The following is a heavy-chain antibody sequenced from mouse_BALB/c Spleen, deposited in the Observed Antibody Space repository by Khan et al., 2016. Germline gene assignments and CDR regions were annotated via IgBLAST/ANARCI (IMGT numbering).Heavy chain of an antibody. CDR2: ISSGGTT. CDR1: GFTFSSHA. D-gene: IGHD1-1*01. Sequence: EVELVESGGGLVKPGGSLKLSCAASGFTFSSHAMSWVRQTPEKRLEWVASISSGGTTFYPDSLKGRFTISRDNARNITYLQMTSLRSEDTAMYYCVRGVIMVVDYFDYWGQGTTLTVSS. V-gene: IGHV5-6-5*01. CDR3: VRGVIMVVDYFDY. J-gene: IGHJ2*01.